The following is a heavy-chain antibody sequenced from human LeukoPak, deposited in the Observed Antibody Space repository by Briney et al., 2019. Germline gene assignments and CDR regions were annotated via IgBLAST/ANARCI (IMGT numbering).Heavy chain of an antibody. J-gene: IGHJ4*02. V-gene: IGHV3-21*01. CDR2: ISSSSSYI. CDR3: ASGYSGYDFY. CDR1: GFTVSSNY. Sequence: GGSLRLSCAASGFTVSSNYMSWVRQAPGKGLEWVSSISSSSSYIYYADSVKGRFTIPRDNAKNSLYLQMNSPRAEDTAVYYCASGYSGYDFYWGQGTLVTVSS. D-gene: IGHD5-12*01.